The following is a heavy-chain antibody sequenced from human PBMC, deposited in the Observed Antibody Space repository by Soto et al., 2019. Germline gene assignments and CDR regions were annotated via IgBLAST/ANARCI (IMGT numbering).Heavy chain of an antibody. D-gene: IGHD3-10*01. V-gene: IGHV3-15*07. Sequence: PGGSLRLSCAASGFTFSNAWMNWVRQAPGKGLEWVGRIKSKTDGGTTDYAAPVKGRFTISRDDSKNTLYLQINSLKTEDTAVYYCTTQLWFGKYFFDYWGQGTLVTVSS. CDR3: TTQLWFGKYFFDY. CDR2: IKSKTDGGTT. CDR1: GFTFSNAW. J-gene: IGHJ4*02.